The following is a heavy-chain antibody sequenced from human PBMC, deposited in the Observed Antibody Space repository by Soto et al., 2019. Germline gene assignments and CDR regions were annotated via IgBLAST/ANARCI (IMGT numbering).Heavy chain of an antibody. J-gene: IGHJ4*02. V-gene: IGHV4-39*01. CDR3: ARLLHDSSGYYYFDY. D-gene: IGHD3-22*01. CDR2: IYYTGSP. Sequence: PSETLSLTCTVSGGSISSSNYYWGWIRQPPWKGLDWIASIYYTGSPYNNPSLSRRVTMSVDTSHNQFSLKLTSVTAADTAVYYCARLLHDSSGYYYFDYWGQGTMVTVSS. CDR1: GGSISSSNYY.